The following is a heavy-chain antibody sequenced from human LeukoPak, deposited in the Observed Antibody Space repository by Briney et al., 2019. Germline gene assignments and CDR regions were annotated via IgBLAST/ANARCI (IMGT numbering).Heavy chain of an antibody. J-gene: IGHJ4*02. V-gene: IGHV1-69*06. CDR1: GGTFSSYA. CDR3: ARDSEGSSWWGAYDY. Sequence: SVKVSCKASGGTFSSYAISWVRQAPGQGLECMGGIIPIFGTANYAQKFQGRVTITADKSTSTAYMELSSLRSEDTAVYYCARDSEGSSWWGAYDYWGQGTLVTVSS. D-gene: IGHD6-13*01. CDR2: IIPIFGTA.